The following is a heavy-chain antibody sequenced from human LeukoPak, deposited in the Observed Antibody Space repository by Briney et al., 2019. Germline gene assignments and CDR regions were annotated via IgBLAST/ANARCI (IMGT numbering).Heavy chain of an antibody. J-gene: IGHJ4*02. CDR2: IIPIFGTA. D-gene: IGHD2-2*01. V-gene: IGHV1-69*01. Sequence: VASVKVSCKASGGTFSSYAISWVRQAPGQGLEWMGGIIPIFGTANYAQKFQGRVTITADESTSTAYMELSSLRSEDTAVYYCASTTRGDIVVVPAATGYWGQGTLVTVSS. CDR3: ASTTRGDIVVVPAATGY. CDR1: GGTFSSYA.